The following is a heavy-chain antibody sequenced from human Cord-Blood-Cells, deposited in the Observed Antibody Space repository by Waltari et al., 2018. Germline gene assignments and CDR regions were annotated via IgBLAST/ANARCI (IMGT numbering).Heavy chain of an antibody. Sequence: QVQLVESGGGVVQPGRSLRLSCAASGFTFSSYGMHWVRQAPGKGLEWVAVIWYDGSNKYYADSVKGRFTISRDNSKNTLYLQMNSLRAEDTAVYYCAKDYYDFWSGYAFDIWGQGTMVTVSS. CDR1: GFTFSSYG. D-gene: IGHD3-3*01. V-gene: IGHV3-33*06. J-gene: IGHJ3*02. CDR2: IWYDGSNK. CDR3: AKDYYDFWSGYAFDI.